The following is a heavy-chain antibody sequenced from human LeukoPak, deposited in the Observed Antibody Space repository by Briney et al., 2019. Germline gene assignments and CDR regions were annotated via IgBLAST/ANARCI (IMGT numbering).Heavy chain of an antibody. CDR2: VSGSGGST. Sequence: PGESLRLSCAASGFTFTSYAMNWVRQAPGKGLEWVSTVSGSGGSTYYADSVKGRLTISRDNSKNTLYLQMNSLRAEDTAVYYCASSAGALIDCWGQGTLVIVSS. CDR3: ASSAGALIDC. J-gene: IGHJ4*02. CDR1: GFTFTSYA. D-gene: IGHD6-19*01. V-gene: IGHV3-23*01.